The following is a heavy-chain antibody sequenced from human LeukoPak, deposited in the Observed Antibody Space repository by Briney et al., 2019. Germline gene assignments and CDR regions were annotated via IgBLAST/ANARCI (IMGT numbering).Heavy chain of an antibody. J-gene: IGHJ4*02. CDR3: ANPPIAGAGLFDY. CDR2: IKEDGSEK. CDR1: GFTFSTYW. Sequence: GGSLRLLQAASGFTFSTYWTIWVRQAPGKGLEWVANIKEDGSEKYYVDSVKGRFTISRDNSKNTLYLQMNSLRAEDTAVYYCANPPIAGAGLFDYWGQGTLVTVSS. D-gene: IGHD6-13*01. V-gene: IGHV3-7*05.